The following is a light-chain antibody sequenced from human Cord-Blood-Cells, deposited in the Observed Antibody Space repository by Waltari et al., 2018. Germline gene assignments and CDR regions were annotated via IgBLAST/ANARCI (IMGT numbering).Light chain of an antibody. J-gene: IGKJ1*01. CDR2: GAS. V-gene: IGKV3-15*01. Sequence: EIVMTQSPATLSVSPGERATVSCRASQSVSSNLAWYQQKPGQAPRLLIYGASTSATGIPARCSGSGSGTEFTLPISSLQSEDFAVYYCQQYNNWPRTFGQGTKVEIK. CDR3: QQYNNWPRT. CDR1: QSVSSN.